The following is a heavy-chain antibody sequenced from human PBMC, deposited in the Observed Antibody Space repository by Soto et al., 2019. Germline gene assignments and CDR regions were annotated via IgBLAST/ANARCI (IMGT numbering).Heavy chain of an antibody. V-gene: IGHV4-59*01. CDR1: GGSISSYY. CDR3: ARVFITGGSPGFDP. J-gene: IGHJ5*02. Sequence: PSDTLSLTCTVSGGSISSYYRTWFRQPPGKGLEWIGYIYYSGSTNYNPSLKSRVTISVDTSKNQFSLKLSSVTAADTAVYYCARVFITGGSPGFDPWGQGTLDTVSS. D-gene: IGHD2-8*02. CDR2: IYYSGST.